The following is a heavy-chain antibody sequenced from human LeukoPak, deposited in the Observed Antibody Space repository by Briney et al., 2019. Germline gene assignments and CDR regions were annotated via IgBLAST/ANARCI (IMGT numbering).Heavy chain of an antibody. V-gene: IGHV1-8*01. D-gene: IGHD6-13*01. CDR1: GYTFTSYD. CDR2: MNPNSGNT. Sequence: GASVKVSCKASGYTFTSYDINWVRQATGQGLEWMGWMNPNSGNTGYAQKFQGRVTITADGSTSTAYMELSSLRSEDTAVYYCARRERSSWRDNDPYYYGMDVWGQGTTVTVSS. CDR3: ARRERSSWRDNDPYYYGMDV. J-gene: IGHJ6*02.